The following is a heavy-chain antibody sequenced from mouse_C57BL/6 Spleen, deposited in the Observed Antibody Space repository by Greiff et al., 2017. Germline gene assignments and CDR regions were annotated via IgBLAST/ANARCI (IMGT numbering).Heavy chain of an antibody. J-gene: IGHJ4*01. CDR3: ARERLYGSSYAYAMDY. Sequence: VQLQQSGPELVKPGASVQIPCKASGYTFTDYNMDWVKQSHGKSLEWIGDINPNNGGTIYNQKFKGKATLTVDKSSSTAYMELRSLTSEDTAVYYCARERLYGSSYAYAMDYWGQGTTVTVSS. CDR1: GYTFTDYN. V-gene: IGHV1-18*01. D-gene: IGHD1-1*01. CDR2: INPNNGGT.